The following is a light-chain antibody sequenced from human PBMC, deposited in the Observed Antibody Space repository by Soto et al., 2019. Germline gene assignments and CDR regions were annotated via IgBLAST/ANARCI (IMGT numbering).Light chain of an antibody. J-gene: IGKJ5*01. CDR2: GAS. V-gene: IGKV3-20*01. CDR3: LQYDTAPRT. Sequence: EIVLTQSPGTMSLSPGERATLSCRASQSGSSSYLAWYQQKPGQAPRLLIYGASSKATGIPDRFSGSGSGTAFTLTISRLEAEDAAVYYCLQYDTAPRTFGQGKRLEIK. CDR1: QSGSSSY.